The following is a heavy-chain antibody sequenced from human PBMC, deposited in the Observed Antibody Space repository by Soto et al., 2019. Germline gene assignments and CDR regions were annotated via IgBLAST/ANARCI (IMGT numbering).Heavy chain of an antibody. V-gene: IGHV4-34*01. Sequence: QVQLQQWGAGLLKPSETLSLTCAVYGGSFSGYYWSWIRQPPGKGLEWIGEINHSGSTNYNPSLQTRATTSVDTSKSQFSLKQSSVTPADTAVYYCARARTYYYGSGSPSYGAYYYYGMDVWGQGTTVTVSS. D-gene: IGHD3-10*01. CDR1: GGSFSGYY. CDR3: ARARTYYYGSGSPSYGAYYYYGMDV. CDR2: INHSGST. J-gene: IGHJ6*02.